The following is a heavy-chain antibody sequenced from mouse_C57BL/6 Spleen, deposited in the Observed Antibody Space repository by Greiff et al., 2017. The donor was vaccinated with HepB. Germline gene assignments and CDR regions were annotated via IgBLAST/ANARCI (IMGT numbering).Heavy chain of an antibody. CDR1: GYTFTDYN. CDR3: ARGYYAMDY. CDR2: INPNNGGT. J-gene: IGHJ4*01. Sequence: DVKLQESGPELVKPGASVKMSCKASGYTFTDYNMHWVKQSHGKSLEWIGYINPNNGGTSYNQKFKGKATLTVNKSSSTAYMELRSLTSEDSAVYYCARGYYAMDYWGQGTSVTVSS. V-gene: IGHV1-22*01.